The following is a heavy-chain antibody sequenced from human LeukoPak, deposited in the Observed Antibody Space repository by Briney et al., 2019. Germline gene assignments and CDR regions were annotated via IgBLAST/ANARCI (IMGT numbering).Heavy chain of an antibody. J-gene: IGHJ4*02. Sequence: GGSLRLSCAASGFTFDDYAMHWVRQAPGKGLEWVSGISWSSGSIGYADSVKGRFTISRDNAKNSLYLQMNSLRAEDTAVYYCAKDFAAGTGDRGVVASDLDYWGQGTLVTVSS. CDR1: GFTFDDYA. CDR2: ISWSSGSI. V-gene: IGHV3-9*01. CDR3: AKDFAAGTGDRGVVASDLDY. D-gene: IGHD5-12*01.